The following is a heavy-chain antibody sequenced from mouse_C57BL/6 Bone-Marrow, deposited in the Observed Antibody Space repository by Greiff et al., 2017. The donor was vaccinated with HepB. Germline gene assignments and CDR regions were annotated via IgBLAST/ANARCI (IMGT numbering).Heavy chain of an antibody. V-gene: IGHV14-4*01. CDR3: TTYYYGYDWFAY. CDR1: GFNIKDDY. CDR2: IDPENGDT. J-gene: IGHJ3*01. D-gene: IGHD2-2*01. Sequence: VQLQQSGAELVRPGASVKLSCTASGFNIKDDYMHWVKQRPEQGLEWIGWIDPENGDTEYASKFQGKATITADTSSNTAYLQLSLLTSEYTAVYYYTTYYYGYDWFAYWGQGTLVTVSA.